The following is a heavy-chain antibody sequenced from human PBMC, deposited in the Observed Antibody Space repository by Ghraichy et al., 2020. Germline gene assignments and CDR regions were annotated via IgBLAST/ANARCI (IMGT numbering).Heavy chain of an antibody. CDR2: ISGSGDNT. CDR1: GFTFSNYA. D-gene: IGHD2-15*01. J-gene: IGHJ4*02. Sequence: GGSLRLSCVASGFTFSNYAMTWVRQAPGKGLEWVSGISGSGDNTYYADSVKGRFTISRDNSKNTLYLQMNSLRVEDTAVYFCATKAGYCSGGACYFPFDYWGQGTLVTVSP. CDR3: ATKAGYCSGGACYFPFDY. V-gene: IGHV3-23*01.